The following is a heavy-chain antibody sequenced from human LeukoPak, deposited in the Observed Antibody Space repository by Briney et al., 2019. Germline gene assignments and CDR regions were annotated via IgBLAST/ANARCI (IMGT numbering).Heavy chain of an antibody. CDR1: GFTFSSYG. Sequence: PGGSLRLSCAASGFTFSSYGMHWVRQAPGKGLEWVAFIRYDGSNKYYADSVKGRFTISRDNSKNTLYLQMNSLRAEDTAVYYCAVVGRYCSSTSCWDYYYMDVWGKGTTVTVSS. CDR2: IRYDGSNK. CDR3: AVVGRYCSSTSCWDYYYMDV. D-gene: IGHD2-2*01. J-gene: IGHJ6*03. V-gene: IGHV3-30*02.